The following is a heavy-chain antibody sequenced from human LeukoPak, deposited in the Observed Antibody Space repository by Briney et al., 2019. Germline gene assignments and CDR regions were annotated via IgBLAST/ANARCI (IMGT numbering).Heavy chain of an antibody. CDR3: ARVNHYYGSGSYLRFDP. CDR2: INTNTGNP. J-gene: IGHJ5*02. D-gene: IGHD3-10*01. Sequence: ASVKVSCKASGYTFTSYAMNWVRQAPGQGLEWMGWINTNTGNPTYAQGFTGRFVFSLDTSVSTAYLQISSLKAEDTAVYYCARVNHYYGSGSYLRFDPWGQGTLVTVSS. V-gene: IGHV7-4-1*02. CDR1: GYTFTSYA.